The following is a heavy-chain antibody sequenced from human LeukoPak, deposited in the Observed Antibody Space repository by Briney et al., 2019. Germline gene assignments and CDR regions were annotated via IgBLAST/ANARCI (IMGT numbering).Heavy chain of an antibody. V-gene: IGHV4-61*02. J-gene: IGHJ3*01. D-gene: IGHD4-17*01. Sequence: PSQTLSLTCTVSAGSISSAYSWTWIRQSAGKGLEWIGRVDTSGSTKYNPSLKSRVTISFDTSKNQFSLRLTSVTAADTAVYYCTSGEYTQGSDVWGQGSMVTVTS. CDR3: TSGEYTQGSDV. CDR1: AGSISSAYS. CDR2: VDTSGST.